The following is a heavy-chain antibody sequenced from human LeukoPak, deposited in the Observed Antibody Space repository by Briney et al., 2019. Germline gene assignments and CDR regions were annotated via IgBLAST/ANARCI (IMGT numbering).Heavy chain of an antibody. D-gene: IGHD5-18*01. V-gene: IGHV6-1*01. CDR2: TYYRSKWYN. CDR1: GDSVSSNSAA. J-gene: IGHJ3*02. CDR3: ASSYGYTAAFDI. Sequence: SQTLSLTCAISGDSVSSNSAAWNWIRQFPSRGLEWLGRTYYRSKWYNDYAVSVKSRITINPDTSKNQFSLQLNSVTPEDTAVYYCASSYGYTAAFDIWGQGTMVTVSS.